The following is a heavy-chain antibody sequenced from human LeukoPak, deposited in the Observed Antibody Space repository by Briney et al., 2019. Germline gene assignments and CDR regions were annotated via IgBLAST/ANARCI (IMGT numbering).Heavy chain of an antibody. Sequence: GGSLRLSCAASGFTFDDYGMSWVRQAPGKGLEWVSVIYSGGSTYYADSVKGRFTISRDNLKNTLYLQMNSLRVEDTAVYYCASGLIPAVDYWGQGTLVTVSS. V-gene: IGHV3-53*01. CDR2: IYSGGST. D-gene: IGHD6-13*01. J-gene: IGHJ4*02. CDR3: ASGLIPAVDY. CDR1: GFTFDDYG.